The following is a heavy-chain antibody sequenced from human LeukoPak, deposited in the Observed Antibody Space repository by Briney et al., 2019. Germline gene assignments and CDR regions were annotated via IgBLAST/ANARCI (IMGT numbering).Heavy chain of an antibody. J-gene: IGHJ4*02. V-gene: IGHV3-7*01. CDR1: GFPFSDHW. Sequence: PGGSLNLSCAASGFPFSDHWMSWVRQAPGKGLEWVANIRQDGSSIFYADSVKGRFTISRDNAKNSVFLQMDNLTPDDTAVYYCARAVDLADYWGQGTLVTVSS. CDR2: IRQDGSSI. CDR3: ARAVDLADY.